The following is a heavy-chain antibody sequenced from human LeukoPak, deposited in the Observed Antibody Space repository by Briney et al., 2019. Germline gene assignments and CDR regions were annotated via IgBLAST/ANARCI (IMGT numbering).Heavy chain of an antibody. CDR1: GFTFSSYA. V-gene: IGHV3-64*01. Sequence: PGGSLRLSCAASGFTFSSYAMHWVRQAPGKRLEYVSAISSNGGSTYYANSVKVRFTISRDNSKNTLYLQMNSLRAEDTAVYYCARRAGAYSQPYDYWGQGNLVTVSS. J-gene: IGHJ4*02. CDR3: ARRAGAYSQPYDY. D-gene: IGHD4/OR15-4a*01. CDR2: ISSNGGST.